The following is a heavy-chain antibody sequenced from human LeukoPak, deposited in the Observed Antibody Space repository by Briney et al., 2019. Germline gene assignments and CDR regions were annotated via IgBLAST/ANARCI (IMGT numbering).Heavy chain of an antibody. CDR3: AKDHSSGSYFTIDYYHYYMDV. V-gene: IGHV3-23*01. CDR2: ISGSGGNS. Sequence: HPGGSLRLSCAASGFTFSSYAMIWVRQAPGKGLEWVSTISGSGGNSYYADSVKGRFTISRDNSKNTLYLQMNSLRAEDTAVYYCAKDHSSGSYFTIDYYHYYMDVWGKGATVTVSS. CDR1: GFTFSSYA. D-gene: IGHD1-26*01. J-gene: IGHJ6*03.